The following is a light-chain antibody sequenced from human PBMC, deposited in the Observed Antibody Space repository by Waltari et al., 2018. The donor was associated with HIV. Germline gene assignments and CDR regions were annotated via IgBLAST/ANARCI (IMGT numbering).Light chain of an antibody. Sequence: QSALTHPASVSGSPGQSITISCTGTRRDLGVYNYVSWYQQHPGKAPKLMIYEVSNRPSGVSNRFSGSKSGNTASLTISGLQAEDEADYYCSSYTSSSTGVFGTGTKVTVL. CDR3: SSYTSSSTGV. J-gene: IGLJ1*01. CDR1: RRDLGVYNY. V-gene: IGLV2-14*01. CDR2: EVS.